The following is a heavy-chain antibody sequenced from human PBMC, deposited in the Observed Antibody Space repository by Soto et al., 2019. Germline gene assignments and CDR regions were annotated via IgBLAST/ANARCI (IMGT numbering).Heavy chain of an antibody. CDR1: RYGFANND. CDR2: MNPGSGDT. CDR3: ARMATFGALNWFDP. V-gene: IGHV1-8*01. Sequence: GASVKASWNASRYGFANNDVSWVRQATGQGLEWMGWMNPGSGDTGYAQKFQGRVTMTRDISIATAYMELSSLRSDDTAIYYCARMATFGALNWFDPWGQGTLVTVSS. D-gene: IGHD3-16*01. J-gene: IGHJ5*02.